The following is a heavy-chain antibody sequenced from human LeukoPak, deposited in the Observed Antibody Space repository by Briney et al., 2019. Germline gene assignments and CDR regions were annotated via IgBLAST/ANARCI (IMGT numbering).Heavy chain of an antibody. CDR1: GGSISSYY. CDR2: IYYSGST. D-gene: IGHD2-2*01. J-gene: IGHJ6*03. Sequence: SETLSLTCTVSGGSISSYYWGWIRQPPGKGLEWIGYIYYSGSTNYNPSLKSRVTISVDTSKNQFSLKLSSVTAADTAVYYCARAPPVPAATYYYYYYMDVWGKGTTVTVSS. CDR3: ARAPPVPAATYYYYYYMDV. V-gene: IGHV4-59*01.